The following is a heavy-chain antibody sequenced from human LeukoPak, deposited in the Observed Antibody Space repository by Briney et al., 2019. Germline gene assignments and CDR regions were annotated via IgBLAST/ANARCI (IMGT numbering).Heavy chain of an antibody. V-gene: IGHV1-8*01. CDR2: MNPNSGNT. Sequence: ASVKVSCKASGYTFTSYDINWVRQATGQGLEWMGWMNPNSGNTGYAQKFQGRVTMTRNTSISTAYMELSSLRSEDTAVYYCARYTIFGVVTLYYYYYGMDVWGQGTTVTVSS. CDR3: ARYTIFGVVTLYYYYYGMDV. J-gene: IGHJ6*02. CDR1: GYTFTSYD. D-gene: IGHD3-3*01.